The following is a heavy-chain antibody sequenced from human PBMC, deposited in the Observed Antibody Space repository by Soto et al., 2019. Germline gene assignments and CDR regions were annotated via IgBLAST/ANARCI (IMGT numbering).Heavy chain of an antibody. D-gene: IGHD3-3*01. CDR2: ISAYNGNT. CDR3: ASSRWSGCRFDP. J-gene: IGHJ5*02. Sequence: QVQLVQSGAEVKKPGASVKVSCKASGYTFTSYGISWVRQAPGQGLEWMGWISAYNGNTKYAQKLQGRVTMTTDTSTTTADMELRSLRSDATAVYFCASSRWSGCRFDPWCQGTLVTASS. V-gene: IGHV1-18*01. CDR1: GYTFTSYG.